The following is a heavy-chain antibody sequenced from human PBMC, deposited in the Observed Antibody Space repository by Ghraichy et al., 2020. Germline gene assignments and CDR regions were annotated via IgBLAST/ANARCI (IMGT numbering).Heavy chain of an antibody. D-gene: IGHD2/OR15-2a*01. CDR3: ARHNSRNYLVDY. J-gene: IGHJ4*02. V-gene: IGHV4-59*08. Sequence: ESLNISCSVSGGSMSSDYWSWIRQPPGNGLEWIGFISYSGNTKYNPSLKSRVTISVDTSKRQLSLKMNSVTAADTGVYYCARHNSRNYLVDYWGQGALVTVSS. CDR1: GGSMSSDY. CDR2: ISYSGNT.